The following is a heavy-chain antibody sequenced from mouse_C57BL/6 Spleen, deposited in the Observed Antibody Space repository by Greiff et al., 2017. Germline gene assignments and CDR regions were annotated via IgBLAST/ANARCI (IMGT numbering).Heavy chain of an antibody. CDR3: ASDYVNAMDY. CDR2: IYPGDGDT. D-gene: IGHD2-4*01. Sequence: LVEPGASVKISCKASGYAFSSSCMNWVKQRPGKGLEWIGRIYPGDGDTNYNGKFKGKATLTADKSSSTAYMQLSSLTSEDSAVYFCASDYVNAMDYWGKGTSVTVSS. J-gene: IGHJ4*01. V-gene: IGHV1-82*01. CDR1: GYAFSSSC.